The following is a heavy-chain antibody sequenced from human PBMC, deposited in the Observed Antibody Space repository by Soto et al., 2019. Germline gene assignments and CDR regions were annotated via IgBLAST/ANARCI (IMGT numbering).Heavy chain of an antibody. CDR3: VKDFPCSRDTCFPGYSVYCMDV. Sequence: GGSLRLSCAASGFIFDDYAMHWVRQVPGKGLEWVSGITWNSDKVVYADSVKGRFTISRDNAKNSLYLQMNSLRNGDTAVYYCVKDFPCSRDTCFPGYSVYCMDVWGQGASVTGS. J-gene: IGHJ6*02. V-gene: IGHV3-9*01. D-gene: IGHD3-9*01. CDR2: ITWNSDKV. CDR1: GFIFDDYA.